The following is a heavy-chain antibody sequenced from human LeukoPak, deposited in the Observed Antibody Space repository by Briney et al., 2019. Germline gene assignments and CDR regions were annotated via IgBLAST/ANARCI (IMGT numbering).Heavy chain of an antibody. D-gene: IGHD6-19*01. J-gene: IGHJ4*02. CDR3: AACIAVAVDY. Sequence: PSETLSLTCAVYGGSFSGYYWSWIRQPPGKGLEWIGEINHSGSTNYNPSLKSRVTISVDTSKNQFSLKLSSVTAADTAVYYCAACIAVAVDYWGQGTLVTVSS. CDR2: INHSGST. V-gene: IGHV4-34*01. CDR1: GGSFSGYY.